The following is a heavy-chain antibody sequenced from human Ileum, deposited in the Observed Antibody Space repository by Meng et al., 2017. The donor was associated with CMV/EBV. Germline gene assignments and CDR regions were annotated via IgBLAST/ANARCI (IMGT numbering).Heavy chain of an antibody. Sequence: ASVQVSCKPFGYTFSSHYIHWVRQAPGQGLEWMGLINPSTGSTSYAQKFQGRLIMTRDTSTSTSYKELSSLPSEDTALYYCARSVTVLGVDIPRWAYNYGLAFWGQGNTVNGAS. V-gene: IGHV1-46*01. CDR2: INPSTGST. D-gene: IGHD3-3*01. J-gene: IGHJ6*01. CDR3: ARSVTVLGVDIPRWAYNYGLAF. CDR1: GYTFSSHY.